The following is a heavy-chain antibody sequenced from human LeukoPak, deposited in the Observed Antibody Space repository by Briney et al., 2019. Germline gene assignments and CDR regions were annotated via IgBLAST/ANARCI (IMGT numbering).Heavy chain of an antibody. Sequence: GGSLRLSCAASGFTFSSYSMNWVRQAPGKGLEWVSSISSSSSYIYYADSVKGRFTISRDNAKNSLYLQMNSLRAEDTAVYYCAKAYGDYVGYFDYWGQGTLVTVSS. CDR2: ISSSSSYI. V-gene: IGHV3-21*04. CDR3: AKAYGDYVGYFDY. J-gene: IGHJ4*02. CDR1: GFTFSSYS. D-gene: IGHD4-17*01.